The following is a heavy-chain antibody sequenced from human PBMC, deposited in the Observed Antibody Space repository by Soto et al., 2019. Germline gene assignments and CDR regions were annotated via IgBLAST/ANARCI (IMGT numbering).Heavy chain of an antibody. CDR2: INHSGST. Sequence: SETLSLTCAVYGGSFSGYYWSWIRQPPGKGLEWIGEINHSGSTNYNPSIKSRVTISVDTSKSQFSLKLSSVTAADTAVYYCARGAASSGYYDYWGQGTRVTVS. J-gene: IGHJ4*02. CDR3: ARGAASSGYYDY. D-gene: IGHD3-22*01. V-gene: IGHV4-34*01. CDR1: GGSFSGYY.